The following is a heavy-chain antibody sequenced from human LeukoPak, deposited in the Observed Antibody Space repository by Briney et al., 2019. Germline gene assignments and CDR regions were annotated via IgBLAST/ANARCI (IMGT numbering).Heavy chain of an antibody. Sequence: GGSLRLSCAASGFTFSSYAMTWVRQAPGKGLEWVSTISDSGARTNYADSAKDRFTTSRDNSMNTLYLQMNSLRADDTAVYYCASDYFLDYWGQGTLVTVSS. CDR2: ISDSGART. V-gene: IGHV3-23*01. CDR1: GFTFSSYA. J-gene: IGHJ4*02. CDR3: ASDYFLDY. D-gene: IGHD6-25*01.